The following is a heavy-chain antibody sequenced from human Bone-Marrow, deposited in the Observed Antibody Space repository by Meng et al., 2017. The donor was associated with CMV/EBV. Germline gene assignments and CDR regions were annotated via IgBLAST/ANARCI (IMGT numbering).Heavy chain of an antibody. J-gene: IGHJ4*02. V-gene: IGHV3-73*01. CDR2: IRSKANSYAT. Sequence: GESLKISCAASGFTFSGSAMHWVRQASGKGLEWVGRIRSKANSYATACAASVKGRYTNSRDDSKNTAYLQMNSLKTEGTAVYYCARGLRGGGYWGQGTLVTVSS. CDR3: ARGLRGGGY. CDR1: GFTFSGSA. D-gene: IGHD3-16*01.